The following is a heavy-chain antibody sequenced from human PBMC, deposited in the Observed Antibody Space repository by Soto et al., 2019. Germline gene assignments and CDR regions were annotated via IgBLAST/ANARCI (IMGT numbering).Heavy chain of an antibody. CDR3: ARGTGTTPPYFEY. J-gene: IGHJ4*02. Sequence: SETLSLTCTVSGGSISRGDYYWSWIRQSPGKGLEWIGYIYHSGSTYYKPSLKSRLTISVDTSKNQISLKLSSVTAADTAVYYCARGTGTTPPYFEYWGQGALVTVSS. V-gene: IGHV4-30-4*01. CDR2: IYHSGST. D-gene: IGHD1-1*01. CDR1: GGSISRGDYY.